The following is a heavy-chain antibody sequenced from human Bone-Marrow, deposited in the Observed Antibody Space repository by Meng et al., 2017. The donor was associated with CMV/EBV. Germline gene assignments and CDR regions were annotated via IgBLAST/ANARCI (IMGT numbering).Heavy chain of an antibody. Sequence: ASVKVSCKASGYTFTSYYMHWVRQAPGQGLEWMGIINPSGGSTSYAQKFQGRVTMTRDTSTSTVYMELSSLRSEDTAVYYCARITQTYYYDSSGYENVFDIWGQGTMVTVSS. J-gene: IGHJ3*02. CDR2: INPSGGST. CDR3: ARITQTYYYDSSGYENVFDI. CDR1: GYTFTSYY. V-gene: IGHV1-46*01. D-gene: IGHD3-22*01.